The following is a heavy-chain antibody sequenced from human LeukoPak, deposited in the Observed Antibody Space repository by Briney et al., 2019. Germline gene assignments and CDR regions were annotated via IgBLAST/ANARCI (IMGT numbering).Heavy chain of an antibody. V-gene: IGHV4-34*01. Sequence: SGTLSLTCAVYGGSFSGYYWSWIRQPPGKGLEWIGEINHSGSTNYNPSLKSRVTISVDTSKNQFSLKLSSVTAADTAVYYCARALKWFGELRPTYYYYYYMDVWGKGTTVTVSS. J-gene: IGHJ6*03. D-gene: IGHD3-10*01. CDR1: GGSFSGYY. CDR3: ARALKWFGELRPTYYYYYYMDV. CDR2: INHSGST.